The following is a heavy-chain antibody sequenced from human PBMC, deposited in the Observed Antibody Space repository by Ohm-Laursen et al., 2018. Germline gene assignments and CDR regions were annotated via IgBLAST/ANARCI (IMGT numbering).Heavy chain of an antibody. J-gene: IGHJ4*02. CDR2: ISWNSGSI. D-gene: IGHD3-22*01. CDR3: ARERPDTFDY. Sequence: SSLRLSCAASGFTFDDYAMHWVRQAPGKGLEWVSGISWNSGSIGYADSVKGRFTISRDNAKNSLYLQMNSLRGEDTALYYCARERPDTFDYWGQGTLVTVSS. CDR1: GFTFDDYA. V-gene: IGHV3-9*01.